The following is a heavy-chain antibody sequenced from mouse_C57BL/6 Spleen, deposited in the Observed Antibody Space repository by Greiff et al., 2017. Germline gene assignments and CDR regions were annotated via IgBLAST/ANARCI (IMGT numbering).Heavy chain of an antibody. CDR2: IDPSDSYT. J-gene: IGHJ4*01. D-gene: IGHD1-1*01. V-gene: IGHV1-69*01. CDR1: GYTFTSYW. CDR3: ARSTNCYEYAMDY. Sequence: QVQLQQPGAELVMPGASVKLSCKASGYTFTSYWMHWVKQRPGQGLEWIGEIDPSDSYTNYNQKFKGKSTLTVDKSSSTAYMQLSSLTSEDSAVYYCARSTNCYEYAMDYWGQGTSVTVSS.